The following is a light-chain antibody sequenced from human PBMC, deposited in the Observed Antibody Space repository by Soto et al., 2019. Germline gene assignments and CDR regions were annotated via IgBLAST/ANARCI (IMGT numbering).Light chain of an antibody. CDR2: LGS. CDR1: QSLLHSNGYNY. CDR3: TQPLHTPRT. V-gene: IGKV2-28*01. Sequence: DIVMTQSPLSLPVTPGEPASISCRSSQSLLHSNGYNYLDWYLQKAGQSPQLLIYLGSNRASGVPDRFSGSGSGTDFTLKISRVEAEDVDVYYSTQPLHTPRTFGGETKVQIK. J-gene: IGKJ4*01.